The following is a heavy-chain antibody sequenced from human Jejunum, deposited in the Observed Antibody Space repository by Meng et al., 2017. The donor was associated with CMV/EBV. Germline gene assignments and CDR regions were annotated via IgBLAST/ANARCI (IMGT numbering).Heavy chain of an antibody. J-gene: IGHJ4*02. CDR1: GGTFSSTSYN. D-gene: IGHD4-11*01. CDR2: ISYTGST. Sequence: GGTFSSTSYNWGWVRHSPGKGLEWVGSISYTGSTYYNPSLERRLTISVDRSKNQFSLRLTTATAADAAVYYCVRVDTMTTFLLDSWGPGTLVTVSS. CDR3: VRVDTMTTFLLDS. V-gene: IGHV4-39*07.